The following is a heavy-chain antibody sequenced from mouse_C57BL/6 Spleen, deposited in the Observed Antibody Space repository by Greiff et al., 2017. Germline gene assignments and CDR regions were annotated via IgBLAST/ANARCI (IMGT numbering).Heavy chain of an antibody. CDR2: IYPRSGNN. CDR3: ARYRLTYI. CDR1: GYTFTSYG. J-gene: IGHJ2*01. V-gene: IGHV1-81*01. D-gene: IGHD2-12*01. Sequence: VHLVESGAELARPGASVKLSCKASGYTFTSYGISWVKQRPGQGLEWIGEIYPRSGNNYYNEKFKGKATLTADKSSSTASMELRSLSSEDSAVYFCARYRLTYIGGQGTTLTVSS.